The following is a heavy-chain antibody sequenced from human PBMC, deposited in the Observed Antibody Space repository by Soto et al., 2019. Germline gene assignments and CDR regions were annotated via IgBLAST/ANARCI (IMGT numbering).Heavy chain of an antibody. Sequence: EVQLLESGGGLAQPGGSLRLSCAASGFTFRSYAMTWVRQAPGKGLEWVSSFSGGTYYADSVKGRFTISRDNAKNSLYLQMNSLRAEDTALYYCAKTGRDCSGGSCYSGRWFDPWGQGTLVTVSS. CDR2: FSGGT. D-gene: IGHD2-15*01. CDR1: GFTFRSYA. CDR3: AKTGRDCSGGSCYSGRWFDP. J-gene: IGHJ5*02. V-gene: IGHV3-23*01.